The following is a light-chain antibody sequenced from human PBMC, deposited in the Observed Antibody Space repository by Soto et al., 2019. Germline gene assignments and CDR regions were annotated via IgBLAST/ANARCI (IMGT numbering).Light chain of an antibody. CDR3: SSYTSRSTLDYV. CDR2: EVS. CDR1: SSDVGGYNY. Sequence: QSVLTQPDSVSGSPGQSITISCTGTSSDVGGYNYVSWYQQHPGKAPKLMIYEVSNRPSGVSNRFSGSKSGNTASLTISGLQAQDEAEYYCSSYTSRSTLDYVFGSGTKLTV. V-gene: IGLV2-14*01. J-gene: IGLJ1*01.